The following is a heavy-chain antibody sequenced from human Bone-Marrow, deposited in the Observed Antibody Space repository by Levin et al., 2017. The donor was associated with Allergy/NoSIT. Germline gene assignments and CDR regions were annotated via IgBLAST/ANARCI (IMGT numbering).Heavy chain of an antibody. Sequence: WASVKVSCKASGYTFTDYYIHWVRQAPGQGLEWMGWIGANSGDTSYAQNFQGRVTVTRDTSISTVYMEMSSLISDDTAMYYCARDASGSYYNWGQGTLIIVSS. V-gene: IGHV1-2*02. CDR3: ARDASGSYYN. J-gene: IGHJ4*02. CDR2: IGANSGDT. CDR1: GYTFTDYY. D-gene: IGHD3-10*01.